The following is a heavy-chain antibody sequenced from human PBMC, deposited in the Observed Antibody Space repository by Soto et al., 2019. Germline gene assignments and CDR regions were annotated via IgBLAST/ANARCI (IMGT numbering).Heavy chain of an antibody. CDR1: GYSFTSYW. CDR2: IYPGDSDT. Sequence: GESLKISCKGSGYSFTSYWIGWVRQMPGKGLEWMGIIYPGDSDTRYSPSFQGQVTISADESISTAYLQWSSLKASDTAMYYCARLDRGTSILYYYYYMDVWGKGTTVTVSS. CDR3: ARLDRGTSILYYYYYMDV. V-gene: IGHV5-51*01. J-gene: IGHJ6*03. D-gene: IGHD3-10*01.